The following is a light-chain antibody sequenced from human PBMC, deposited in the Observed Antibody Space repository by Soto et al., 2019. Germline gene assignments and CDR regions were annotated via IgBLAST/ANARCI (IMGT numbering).Light chain of an antibody. CDR2: KAS. CDR3: QQYNNWPPIT. Sequence: DIQMTQSPSTLSGSVGDRVTITCRASQTISSWLAWYQQKPGKAPKLLIYKASTLKSGVPSRFSGSNSGTEFTLTISSLQSEDFAVYYCQQYNNWPPITFGQGTRLEIK. V-gene: IGKV1-5*03. CDR1: QTISSW. J-gene: IGKJ5*01.